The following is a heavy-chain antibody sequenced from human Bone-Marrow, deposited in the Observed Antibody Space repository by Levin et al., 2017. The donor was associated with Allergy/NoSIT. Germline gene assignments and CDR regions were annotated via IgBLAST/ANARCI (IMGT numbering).Heavy chain of an antibody. D-gene: IGHD6-19*01. CDR2: IIPIFGTA. V-gene: IGHV1-69*13. Sequence: SVKVSCKASGGTFSSYAISWVRQAPGQGLEWMGVIIPIFGTANYAQKFQGRVTITADESTSTAYMELSSLRSEDTAVYYCARDHNRGWYGASNYYYYGMDVWGQGTTVTVSS. CDR1: GGTFSSYA. CDR3: ARDHNRGWYGASNYYYYGMDV. J-gene: IGHJ6*02.